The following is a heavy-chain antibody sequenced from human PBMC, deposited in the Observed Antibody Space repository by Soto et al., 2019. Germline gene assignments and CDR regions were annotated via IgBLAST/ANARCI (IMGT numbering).Heavy chain of an antibody. D-gene: IGHD3-22*01. CDR3: AHSGSEGTYYYDSSGYYYPSWFDP. V-gene: IGHV2-5*02. CDR1: GFSLSTSGVG. CDR2: IYWDDDK. Sequence: QITLKESGPTLVKPTQTLTLTCTFSGFSLSTSGVGVGWIRQPPGKALEWLALIYWDDDKRYSPSLKSRLTITKDTSKNQVVLTMTNMDPVDTATYYCAHSGSEGTYYYDSSGYYYPSWFDPWGQGTLVTVSS. J-gene: IGHJ5*02.